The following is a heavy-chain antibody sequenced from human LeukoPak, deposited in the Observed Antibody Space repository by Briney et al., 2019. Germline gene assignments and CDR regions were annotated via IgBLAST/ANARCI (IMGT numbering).Heavy chain of an antibody. Sequence: GESLKISCKVSGYSFTNNWIGWVRQMPGKGLEWMGIINPSDSNTIYRPSFQGQVTISADKSISTAYLQWSSLKASDAAMYYCARQMSNYYDSSGYYYNSKLFDYWGQGTLVTVSS. CDR1: GYSFTNNW. J-gene: IGHJ4*02. V-gene: IGHV5-51*01. CDR3: ARQMSNYYDSSGYYYNSKLFDY. D-gene: IGHD3-22*01. CDR2: INPSDSNT.